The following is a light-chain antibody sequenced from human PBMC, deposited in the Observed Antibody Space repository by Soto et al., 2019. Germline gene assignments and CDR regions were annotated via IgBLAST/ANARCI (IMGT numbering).Light chain of an antibody. CDR2: KAS. V-gene: IGKV1-5*03. CDR1: QTISSW. CDR3: QHYNSYSAA. Sequence: DIQMTQSPYALSASLGDRVTITYRASQTISSWLAWYQQKPGKAPKLLIYKASTLKSGVPSRFSGSGSGTEFTLTISSLQPDDFATYYCQHYNSYSAAFGQGTKVDIK. J-gene: IGKJ1*01.